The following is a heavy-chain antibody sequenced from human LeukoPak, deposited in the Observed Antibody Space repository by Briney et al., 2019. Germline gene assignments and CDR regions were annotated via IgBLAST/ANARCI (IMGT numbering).Heavy chain of an antibody. J-gene: IGHJ5*02. Sequence: SVKVSCKASGGTFSSYAISWVRQAPGQGLEWMGRIIPILGIANYAQKFQGRVTITADKSTSSAYMELSSLRSEDTAVYYCARGVGIQLWLYNPWGQGTLVTVSS. CDR1: GGTFSSYA. CDR2: IIPILGIA. V-gene: IGHV1-69*04. D-gene: IGHD5-18*01. CDR3: ARGVGIQLWLYNP.